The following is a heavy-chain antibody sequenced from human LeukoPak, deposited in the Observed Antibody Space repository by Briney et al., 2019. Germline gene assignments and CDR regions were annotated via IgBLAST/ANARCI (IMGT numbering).Heavy chain of an antibody. D-gene: IGHD3-10*02. CDR1: GFTFSNYP. V-gene: IGHV3-30*04. Sequence: PGGSLRLSCAASGFTFSNYPMSWVRQAPGKGLEWVAVISYDGSNKYYADSVKGRFTISRDNAKNSVFLQMTSLRPEDTAVYYCAELGITMIGGVWGKGTTVTISS. CDR3: AELGITMIGGV. CDR2: ISYDGSNK. J-gene: IGHJ6*04.